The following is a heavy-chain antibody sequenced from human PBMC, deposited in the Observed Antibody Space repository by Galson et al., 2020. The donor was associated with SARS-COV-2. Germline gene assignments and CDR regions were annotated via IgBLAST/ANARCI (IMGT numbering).Heavy chain of an antibody. V-gene: IGHV1-58*01. CDR2: IVVGSGNT. Sequence: SVKVSCKASGYTFTSSAVQWVRQARGQRLEWIGWIVVGSGNTNYAQKFQERVTITRDMSTSTAYMELSSLRSEDTAVYYCAAPNCSSTSCYDAFDIWGQGTMVTVSS. CDR1: GYTFTSSA. D-gene: IGHD2-2*01. J-gene: IGHJ3*02. CDR3: AAPNCSSTSCYDAFDI.